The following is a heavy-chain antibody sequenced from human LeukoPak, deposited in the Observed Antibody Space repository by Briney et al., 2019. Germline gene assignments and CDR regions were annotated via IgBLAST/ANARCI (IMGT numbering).Heavy chain of an antibody. V-gene: IGHV1-18*01. D-gene: IGHD2-2*01. CDR2: ISAYNGNT. J-gene: IGHJ4*02. CDR3: ARDLGYCSSTSCYGGIFDY. CDR1: GYTFTSYG. Sequence: ASVKVSCKASGYTFTSYGISWVRQAPGQGLEWMGWISAYNGNTNYAQKLQGRVTMTTDTSTSIAYMELRSLRSDDTAVYYCARDLGYCSSTSCYGGIFDYWGQGTLVTVSS.